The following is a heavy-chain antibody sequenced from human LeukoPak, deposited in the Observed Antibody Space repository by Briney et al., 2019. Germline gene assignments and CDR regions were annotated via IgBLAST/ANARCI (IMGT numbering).Heavy chain of an antibody. CDR2: IIPIFGTA. J-gene: IGHJ4*02. Sequence: GASVTVSCTASGGTFSSYAISWVRQAPGQGLEWMGGIIPIFGTANYAQKFQGRVTITADESTSTAYMELSSLRSEDTAVYYCARGFRAYCSGGSCYGVYYWGQGTLVTVSS. D-gene: IGHD2-15*01. CDR1: GGTFSSYA. CDR3: ARGFRAYCSGGSCYGVYY. V-gene: IGHV1-69*13.